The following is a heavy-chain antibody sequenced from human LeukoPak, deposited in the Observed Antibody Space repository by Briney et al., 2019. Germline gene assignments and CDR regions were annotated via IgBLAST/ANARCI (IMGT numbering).Heavy chain of an antibody. CDR2: IDPTDSYI. V-gene: IGHV5-10-1*01. CDR3: ARLLVGGQDYFDS. D-gene: IGHD2-15*01. Sequence: PGRSLRLSCKGSGYTFTNYWISWVSQMPGKGLEWMGRIDPTDSYINYSPSFQGHVTMSTDKSISTAYLQWSSLKASDTAMYYCARLLVGGQDYFDSWGQGTLVTVSS. CDR1: GYTFTNYW. J-gene: IGHJ4*02.